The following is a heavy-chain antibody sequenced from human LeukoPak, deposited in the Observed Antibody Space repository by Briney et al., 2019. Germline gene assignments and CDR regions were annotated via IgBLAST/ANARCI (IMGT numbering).Heavy chain of an antibody. CDR3: ARGYYYDSSGYPRFDY. CDR1: GGSISSGGYS. CDR2: IYHSGST. V-gene: IGHV4-30-2*01. D-gene: IGHD3-22*01. J-gene: IGHJ4*02. Sequence: SQTLSLTCAVSGGSISSGGYSWSWIRQPPGKGLEWIGYIYHSGSTYYNPSLKSRVTISVDRSKNQFSLKLSSVTAADTAVYYCARGYYYDSSGYPRFDYWGQGTLVTVSS.